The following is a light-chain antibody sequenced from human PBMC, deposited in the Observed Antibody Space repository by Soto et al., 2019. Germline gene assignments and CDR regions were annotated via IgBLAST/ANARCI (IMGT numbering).Light chain of an antibody. V-gene: IGKV1-8*01. CDR2: AAS. CDR1: QGISSY. J-gene: IGKJ1*01. CDR3: QQYYNYPRT. Sequence: IRMTQSPSSLSASTGDRVTITCRASQGISSYLAWYQQKPGKAPKLLIYAASTLQSGVPSRFSGSGSGTDFTLTFSCLQSEDFATYYCQQYYNYPRTFGQGTKVEIK.